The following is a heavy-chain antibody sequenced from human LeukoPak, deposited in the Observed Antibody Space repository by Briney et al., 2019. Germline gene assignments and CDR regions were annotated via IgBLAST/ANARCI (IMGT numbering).Heavy chain of an antibody. CDR1: GYTLTELS. Sequence: GASVKVFCKVSGYTLTELSMHWVRQAPGKGLEWMGGFDPEDGETIYAQKFQGRVTMTEDTSTDTAYMELSSLRSEDTAVYYCATVYDSSGYYFDYWGQGTLVTVSS. CDR3: ATVYDSSGYYFDY. J-gene: IGHJ4*02. CDR2: FDPEDGET. V-gene: IGHV1-24*01. D-gene: IGHD3-22*01.